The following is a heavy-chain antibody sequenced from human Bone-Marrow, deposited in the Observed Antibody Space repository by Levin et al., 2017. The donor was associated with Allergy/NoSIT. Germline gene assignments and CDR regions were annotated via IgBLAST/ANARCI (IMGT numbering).Heavy chain of an antibody. D-gene: IGHD2-21*01. CDR1: GGSISTYS. Sequence: SQTLSLTCTVSGGSISTYSWNWIRQPPGKGLEWIGYISNTGSTNYNPSLKSRVTISLDTSKNQFSLKLTSVTAADTAVYYCARDGCVGCVRPWFDPWGQGSLVTVSP. V-gene: IGHV4-59*01. CDR3: ARDGCVGCVRPWFDP. CDR2: ISNTGST. J-gene: IGHJ5*02.